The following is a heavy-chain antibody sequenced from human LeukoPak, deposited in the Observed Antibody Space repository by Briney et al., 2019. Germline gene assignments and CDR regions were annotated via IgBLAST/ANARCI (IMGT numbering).Heavy chain of an antibody. V-gene: IGHV3-23*01. CDR2: ISDSGGYT. Sequence: GGSLRLSCAASGFTFSSLAMSWVRQAPGKGLEWVSGISDSGGYTYYADSVKGRFTIYTDNSTNTLYLHMNSLRAEDTAVYHCAKLGNFASGSYSDWGQGTLVTVSS. D-gene: IGHD3-10*01. CDR1: GFTFSSLA. J-gene: IGHJ4*02. CDR3: AKLGNFASGSYSD.